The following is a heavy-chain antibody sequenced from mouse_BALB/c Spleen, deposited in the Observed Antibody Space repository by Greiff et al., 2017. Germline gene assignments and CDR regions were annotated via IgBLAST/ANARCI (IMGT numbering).Heavy chain of an antibody. CDR3: ARDGSSYGAMDY. J-gene: IGHJ4*01. D-gene: IGHD1-1*01. CDR1: GFTFSDYY. CDR2: SSDGGSYT. Sequence: EVMLVESGGGLVKPGGSLKLSCAASGFTFSDYYMYWVRQTPEKRLEWVATSSDGGSYTYYPDSVKGRFTISRDNAKNNLYLQMSSLKSEDTAMYYCARDGSSYGAMDYWGQGTSVTVSS. V-gene: IGHV5-4*02.